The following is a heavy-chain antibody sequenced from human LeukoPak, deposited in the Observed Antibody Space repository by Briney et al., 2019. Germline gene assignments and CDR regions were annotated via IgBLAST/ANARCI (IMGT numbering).Heavy chain of an antibody. D-gene: IGHD2-2*01. J-gene: IGHJ5*02. CDR3: ARDHSQLLRNWFDP. CDR1: GGTFSSYA. CDR2: IIPILGIA. Sequence: SVKVSCKASGGTFSSYAISWVRQAPGQGLEWMGRIIPILGIANYAQKFQGRVTITADKSTSTAYMELSSLRSEDTAVYYCARDHSQLLRNWFDPWGQVTLVTVSS. V-gene: IGHV1-69*04.